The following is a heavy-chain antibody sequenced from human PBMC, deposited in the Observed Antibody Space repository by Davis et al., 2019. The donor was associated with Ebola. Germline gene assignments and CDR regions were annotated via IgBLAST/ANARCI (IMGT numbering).Heavy chain of an antibody. V-gene: IGHV3-21*01. J-gene: IGHJ6*02. Sequence: GASLKISCAASGFTFSSYSMNWVRQAPGKGLEWVSSISSSSSYIYYADSVKGRSTISRDNAKNSLYLQMNSLRAEDTAVYYCARVFSGIAVAGYYYYGMDVWGQGTTVTVSS. CDR1: GFTFSSYS. CDR3: ARVFSGIAVAGYYYYGMDV. CDR2: ISSSSSYI. D-gene: IGHD6-19*01.